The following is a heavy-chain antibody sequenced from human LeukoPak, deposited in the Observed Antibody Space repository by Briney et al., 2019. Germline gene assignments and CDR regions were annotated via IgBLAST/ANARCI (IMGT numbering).Heavy chain of an antibody. D-gene: IGHD5-12*01. Sequence: ASVKVSCKASGYTFSNYGISWVRQAPGQGLEWMGWINAYNGNTNYAQKLQGRVTMTTDTSTSTAYMELRSLRSDDTAVYYCARAGAIIYYYYYMDVWGKGTTVTVSS. V-gene: IGHV1-18*01. CDR1: GYTFSNYG. CDR3: ARAGAIIYYYYYMDV. J-gene: IGHJ6*03. CDR2: INAYNGNT.